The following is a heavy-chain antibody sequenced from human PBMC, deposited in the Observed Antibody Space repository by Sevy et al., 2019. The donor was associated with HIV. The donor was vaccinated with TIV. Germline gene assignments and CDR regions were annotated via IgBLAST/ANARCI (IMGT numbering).Heavy chain of an antibody. CDR1: GGSITSLY. CDR2: IYYNGHI. V-gene: IGHV4-59*08. D-gene: IGHD1-26*01. CDR3: AGENAWGRGYS. J-gene: IGHJ4*02. Sequence: SETLSLTCTVSGGSITSLYWNWIRQPPGKGMEWIANIYYNGHINYNPSLKSRVTLSLDTSKNQFSLRLSSVTAADTAMYYCAGENAWGRGYSWGQGTLVTVSS.